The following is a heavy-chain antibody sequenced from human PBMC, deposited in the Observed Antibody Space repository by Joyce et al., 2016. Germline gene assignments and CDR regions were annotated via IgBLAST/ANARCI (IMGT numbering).Heavy chain of an antibody. V-gene: IGHV3-23*01. CDR3: ARDHDFWSGYYVGPFDY. CDR2: INGSGGRT. CDR1: GFSFSSYA. D-gene: IGHD3-3*01. J-gene: IGHJ4*02. Sequence: EVQLLDSGGGLVQHGGSLRLSCAASGFSFSSYAMSWVRQAPGKGLEWVSTINGSGGRTFYADSVKGRFTSSRDNSKKTLYLQMNTLRAEDTAVYYCARDHDFWSGYYVGPFDYWGQGTLVTVSS.